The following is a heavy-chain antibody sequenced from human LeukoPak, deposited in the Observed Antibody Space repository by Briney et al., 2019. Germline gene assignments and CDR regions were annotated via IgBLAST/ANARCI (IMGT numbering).Heavy chain of an antibody. V-gene: IGHV1-18*01. CDR1: GYTFTSYG. CDR2: ISAYNGNT. Sequence: ASVKVSCKASGYTFTSYGISWVRQAPGQGLEWMGWISAYNGNTNYAQKLQGRVTMTTDTSTSTAYMELRSLRSDDTAVYYCARDRSGYSYGSPTFCYWGQGTLVTVSS. D-gene: IGHD5-18*01. J-gene: IGHJ4*02. CDR3: ARDRSGYSYGSPTFCY.